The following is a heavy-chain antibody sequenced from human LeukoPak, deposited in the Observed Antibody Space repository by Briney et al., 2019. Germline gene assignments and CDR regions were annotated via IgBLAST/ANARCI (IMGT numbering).Heavy chain of an antibody. V-gene: IGHV1-3*01. CDR2: INAGNGNT. CDR1: GYTFTSYA. D-gene: IGHD2-2*01. J-gene: IGHJ4*02. CDR3: ARGRGVVVPAAMRFDY. Sequence: ASVKVSCKASGYTFTSYAMHWVRQAPGQGLEWMGWINAGNGNTKYSQKFQGRVTITRDTSASTAYMELSSLRSEDTAVYYCARGRGVVVPAAMRFDYWGQGTLVTVSS.